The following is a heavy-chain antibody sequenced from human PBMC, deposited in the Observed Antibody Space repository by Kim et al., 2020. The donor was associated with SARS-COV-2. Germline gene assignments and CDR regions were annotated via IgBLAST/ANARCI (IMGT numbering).Heavy chain of an antibody. CDR2: ISYDGSNK. CDR1: GFTFSSYA. Sequence: GGSLRLSCAASGFTFSSYAMHWVRQAPGKGLEWVAVISYDGSNKYYADSVKGRFTISRDNSKNTLYLQMNSLRAEDTAVYYCARDGANDILTGYYSYFDYWGQGTLVTVSS. V-gene: IGHV3-30*04. CDR3: ARDGANDILTGYYSYFDY. D-gene: IGHD3-9*01. J-gene: IGHJ4*02.